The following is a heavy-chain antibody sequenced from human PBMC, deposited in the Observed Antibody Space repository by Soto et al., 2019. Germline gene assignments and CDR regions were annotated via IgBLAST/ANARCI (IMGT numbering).Heavy chain of an antibody. CDR2: ISSSSSTI. V-gene: IGHV3-48*02. Sequence: EVQVVESGGGLXXPGGSXXLSCAASGFXXXXXSMNXXXQAPGKGLEWISYISSSSSTIYADSVKGRFTISRDNAKNSLYLQMNSLRDEDTAVYYCARVIWSGHLTSDLWGQGTLVTVSS. J-gene: IGHJ5*02. CDR3: ARVIWSGHLTSDL. D-gene: IGHD3-3*01. CDR1: GFXXXXXS.